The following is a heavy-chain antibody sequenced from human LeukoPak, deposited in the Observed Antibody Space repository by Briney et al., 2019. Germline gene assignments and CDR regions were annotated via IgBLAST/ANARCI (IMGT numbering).Heavy chain of an antibody. D-gene: IGHD3/OR15-3a*01. CDR2: IYSSGSI. V-gene: IGHV4-4*07. CDR1: GGSITGYY. Sequence: SETLSLTCTVSGGSITGYYWNWVRQPAGKGLEWIGRIYSSGSINYNPSLKSRVTMSVDTSKNRFSLRLNSVAAADTAVYYCARGDNWTGYFGYWGQGTLVTVSS. J-gene: IGHJ4*02. CDR3: ARGDNWTGYFGY.